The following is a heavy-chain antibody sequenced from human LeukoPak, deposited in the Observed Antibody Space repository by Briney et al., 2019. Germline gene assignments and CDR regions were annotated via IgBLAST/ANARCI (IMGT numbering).Heavy chain of an antibody. CDR3: AKDIFPYSSSLIGFDY. V-gene: IGHV3-9*01. J-gene: IGHJ4*02. Sequence: GRSLRLSCAASGFTFDDYAMHWVRQAPGKGLEWVSGISWNSGSIGYADSVKGRFTISRDNAKNSLYLQMNSLRAEDTALYYCAKDIFPYSSSLIGFDYWGQGTLVTVSS. CDR2: ISWNSGSI. D-gene: IGHD6-13*01. CDR1: GFTFDDYA.